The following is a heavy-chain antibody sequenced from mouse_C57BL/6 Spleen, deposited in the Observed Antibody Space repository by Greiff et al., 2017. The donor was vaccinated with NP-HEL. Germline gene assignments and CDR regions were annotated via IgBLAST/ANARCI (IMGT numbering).Heavy chain of an antibody. D-gene: IGHD1-1*01. V-gene: IGHV1-72*01. CDR3: ARLYYGSSDRAMDY. CDR1: GYTFTSSW. Sequence: QVQLKESGAELVKPGASVKLSCKASGYTFTSSWMHWVKQRPGRGLEWLGRIDPNGGGTKYNEKFKSKATLTVDKPSSTAYMQLSSLTSEDSAVYYCARLYYGSSDRAMDYWGQGTSVTVSS. CDR2: IDPNGGGT. J-gene: IGHJ4*01.